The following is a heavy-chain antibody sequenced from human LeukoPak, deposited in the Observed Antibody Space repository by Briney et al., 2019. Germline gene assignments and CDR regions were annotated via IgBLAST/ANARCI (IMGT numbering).Heavy chain of an antibody. V-gene: IGHV3-53*01. J-gene: IGHJ4*02. D-gene: IGHD3-22*01. CDR2: MYSGGKT. CDR3: AKGRYDSSGFNWAA. Sequence: PGGSLRLSCAASGFTVSSNYMSWVRQAPGKGLEWVSVMYSGGKTYYADSVKGRFTISRDNSKNTLYLQMNSLRAEDTAVYYCAKGRYDSSGFNWAAWGQGTLVTVSS. CDR1: GFTVSSNY.